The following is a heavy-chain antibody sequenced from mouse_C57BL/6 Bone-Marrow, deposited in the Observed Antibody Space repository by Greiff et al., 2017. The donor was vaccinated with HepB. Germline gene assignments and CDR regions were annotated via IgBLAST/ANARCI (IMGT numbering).Heavy chain of an antibody. CDR1: GFTFSSYA. J-gene: IGHJ2*01. CDR2: ISDGGSYT. V-gene: IGHV5-4*01. Sequence: EVQGVESGGGLVKPGGSLKLSCAASGFTFSSYAMSWVRQTPEKRLEWVATISDGGSYTYYPDNVKGRFTISRENAKNNLYLQMSHLKSEDTAMYYCARDGYYYYFDYWGQGTTLTVSS. D-gene: IGHD2-3*01. CDR3: ARDGYYYYFDY.